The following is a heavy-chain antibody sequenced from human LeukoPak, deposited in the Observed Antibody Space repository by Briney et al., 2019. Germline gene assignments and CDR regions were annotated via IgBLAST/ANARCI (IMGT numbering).Heavy chain of an antibody. V-gene: IGHV3-11*01. J-gene: IGHJ4*02. CDR3: ARVGYGGNYFDY. Sequence: LSLTCTVSGGSISSYYWSWIRQPPGKGLEWVSYISSSGSTIYYADSVKGRFTISRDNAKNSLYLQMNSLRAEDTALYYCARVGYGGNYFDYWGQGTLVTVSS. D-gene: IGHD4-23*01. CDR1: GGSISSYY. CDR2: ISSSGSTI.